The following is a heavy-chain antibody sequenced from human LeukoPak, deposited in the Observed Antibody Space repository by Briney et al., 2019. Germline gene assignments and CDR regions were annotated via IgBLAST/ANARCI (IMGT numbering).Heavy chain of an antibody. CDR3: ARPGVGSGRYGAFDI. V-gene: IGHV4-59*08. CDR1: GGSISSYY. Sequence: PSETLSLTCTASGGSISSYYWSWIRQPPGKGLEWIGYIYYNGGTNYNPSLESRLTMSVDTSKDQFSLKLRSVTAADTAVYYCARPGVGSGRYGAFDIWGQGTMVTVSS. CDR2: IYYNGGT. D-gene: IGHD5-18*01. J-gene: IGHJ3*02.